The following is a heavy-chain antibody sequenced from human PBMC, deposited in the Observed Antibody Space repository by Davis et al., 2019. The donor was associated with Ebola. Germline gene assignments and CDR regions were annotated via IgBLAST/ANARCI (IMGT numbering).Heavy chain of an antibody. CDR2: ISYDGSNK. D-gene: IGHD4-11*01. V-gene: IGHV3-30-3*01. CDR3: ARGRTVTKSYFDY. CDR1: GFTFSSYA. Sequence: PGGSLRLSCAASGFTFSSYAMHWVRQAPGKGLEWVAVISYDGSNKYYADSVKGRFTISRDNSKNTLYLQMNSLRAEDTAVYYCARGRTVTKSYFDYWGQGTLVTVSS. J-gene: IGHJ4*02.